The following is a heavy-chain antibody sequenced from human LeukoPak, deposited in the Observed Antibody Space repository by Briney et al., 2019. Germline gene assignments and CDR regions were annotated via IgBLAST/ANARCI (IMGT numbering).Heavy chain of an antibody. D-gene: IGHD6-13*01. Sequence: GGSLRLSCAASGFTFSDYYMSWIRQAPGKGLEWVSYISSSGSTIYYADSVKGRFTISRDNAKNSLYLQMNSLRAEDTAVYYCARSPRGQQLVRHHYYYYMDVWGKGTTVTVSS. CDR2: ISSSGSTI. V-gene: IGHV3-11*04. CDR3: ARSPRGQQLVRHHYYYYMDV. J-gene: IGHJ6*03. CDR1: GFTFSDYY.